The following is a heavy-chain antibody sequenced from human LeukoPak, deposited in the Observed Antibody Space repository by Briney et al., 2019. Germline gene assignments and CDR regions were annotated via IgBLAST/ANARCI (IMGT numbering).Heavy chain of an antibody. CDR1: GFTLSDDY. CDR3: TRVLLYRGHSRFDS. Sequence: GGSLRLSCAASGFTLSDDYMDWVRQAPGKGLEWIGRTRSKANSYSTEYAASVKGRFTISRDDSKNSFCLQMNSLKIEDTAVYYCTRVLLYRGHSRFDSWGQGTLVTVSS. J-gene: IGHJ4*02. V-gene: IGHV3-72*01. D-gene: IGHD5-12*01. CDR2: TRSKANSYST.